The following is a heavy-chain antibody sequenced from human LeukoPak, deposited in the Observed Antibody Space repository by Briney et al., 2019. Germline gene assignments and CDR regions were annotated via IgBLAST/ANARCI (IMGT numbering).Heavy chain of an antibody. CDR2: ISSSSSYI. CDR1: GFTFSSYS. V-gene: IGHV3-21*01. Sequence: GGSLRLSCAASGFTFSSYSMNRVRQAPGKGLEWVSSISSSSSYIYYADSVKGRFTISRDNAKNSLYLQMNSLRAEDTAVYYCARGIDSSSLNWFDPWGQGTLVTVSS. D-gene: IGHD6-13*01. J-gene: IGHJ5*02. CDR3: ARGIDSSSLNWFDP.